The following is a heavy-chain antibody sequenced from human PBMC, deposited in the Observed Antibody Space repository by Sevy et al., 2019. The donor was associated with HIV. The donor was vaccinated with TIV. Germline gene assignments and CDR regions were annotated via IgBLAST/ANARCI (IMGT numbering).Heavy chain of an antibody. CDR2: ISYDGSNK. V-gene: IGHV3-30*18. CDR3: AKEASSVEDYDYVWGSYRYPTYYYYGMDV. Sequence: GGSLRLSCAASGFTFSSYGMHWVRQAPGKGLEWVAVISYDGSNKYYADSVKGRFTISRDNSNNTLYLQMNSLRAEDTAVYYCAKEASSVEDYDYVWGSYRYPTYYYYGMDVWGQGTTVTVSS. CDR1: GFTFSSYG. J-gene: IGHJ6*02. D-gene: IGHD3-16*02.